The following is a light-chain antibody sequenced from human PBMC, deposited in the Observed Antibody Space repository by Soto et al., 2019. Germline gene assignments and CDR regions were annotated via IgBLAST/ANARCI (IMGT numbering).Light chain of an antibody. V-gene: IGLV2-14*01. J-gene: IGLJ1*01. CDR3: SSYTSSSTLV. CDR2: DVS. CDR1: SSDVGGHNS. Sequence: QSALTQPASVSGSPGQSITISCTGTSSDVGGHNSVAWYQHNPGKAPKLMIYDVSNRPSGVSSRFSGSKSGNTASLSISGLQAEDEADYHCSSYTSSSTLVFGTGTKVTVL.